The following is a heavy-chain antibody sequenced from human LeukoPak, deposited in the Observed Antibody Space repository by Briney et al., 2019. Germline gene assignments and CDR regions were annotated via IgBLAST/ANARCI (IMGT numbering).Heavy chain of an antibody. CDR2: VYYTGST. D-gene: IGHD3-10*01. V-gene: IGHV4-39*01. Sequence: SETLSLTYTVSGDPVTSGSFYRAWLRQPPGKGLEWIATVYYTGSTYYNPSLKSRVTISIDTSKNQFSLKLRSVVAPDTALYYCARHSGSGSLSRPFDPWGQGTLVTVSS. CDR3: ARHSGSGSLSRPFDP. CDR1: GDPVTSGSFY. J-gene: IGHJ5*02.